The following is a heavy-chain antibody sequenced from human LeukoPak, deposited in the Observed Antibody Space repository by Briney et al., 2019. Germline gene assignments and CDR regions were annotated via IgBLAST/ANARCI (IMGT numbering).Heavy chain of an antibody. Sequence: PGASVKVSCKASGYTFTSYGISWVRQAPGQGLEWMGWINPNSGGTNYAQKFQGRVTMTRDTSISTAYMELSRLRSDDTAVYYCARGCSSTSCYKTNWFDPWGQGTLVTVSS. CDR1: GYTFTSYG. CDR2: INPNSGGT. CDR3: ARGCSSTSCYKTNWFDP. D-gene: IGHD2-2*01. J-gene: IGHJ5*02. V-gene: IGHV1-2*02.